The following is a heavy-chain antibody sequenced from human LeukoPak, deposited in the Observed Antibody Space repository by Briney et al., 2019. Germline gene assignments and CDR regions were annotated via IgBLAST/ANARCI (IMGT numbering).Heavy chain of an antibody. Sequence: ASVKVSCKASGYTFTDFGISWVRQAPGQGLEWMGWISSYNGATDYERKFQGRVTMTTDTATSTAYMELRSLRSDDTAIYYCARVQYIGYSLYYFDYWGQGTLVTVSS. J-gene: IGHJ4*02. D-gene: IGHD5-12*01. CDR2: ISSYNGAT. CDR3: ARVQYIGYSLYYFDY. V-gene: IGHV1-18*01. CDR1: GYTFTDFG.